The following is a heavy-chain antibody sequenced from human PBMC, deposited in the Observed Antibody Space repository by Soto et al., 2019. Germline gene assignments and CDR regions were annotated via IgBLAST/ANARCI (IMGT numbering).Heavy chain of an antibody. CDR2: IYYTGSA. D-gene: IGHD3-9*01. Sequence: PSETLSLTCTVSGGSINSGDFYWSWIRQPPGKGLEWIGYIYYTGSAYYNPSLKSRVTISIDTSKNQFSLNLTSVTAADTAVHYCARVDILTGYHYWGQGTLVTVSS. J-gene: IGHJ4*02. V-gene: IGHV4-30-4*01. CDR1: GGSINSGDFY. CDR3: ARVDILTGYHY.